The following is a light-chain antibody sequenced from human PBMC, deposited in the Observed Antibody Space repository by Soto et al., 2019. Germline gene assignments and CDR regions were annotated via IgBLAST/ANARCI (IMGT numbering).Light chain of an antibody. J-gene: IGKJ1*01. V-gene: IGKV1-5*03. CDR3: QHDNSYSEA. CDR1: QTISSW. Sequence: DIRLTLSPSTLSGSVDDRVTITCRASQTISSWLAWYQQKPGKAPKLLIYKASTLKSGVPSRFSGSGSGTEFTLTISSLQPDDFATYYCQHDNSYSEAFGQGTKVDIK. CDR2: KAS.